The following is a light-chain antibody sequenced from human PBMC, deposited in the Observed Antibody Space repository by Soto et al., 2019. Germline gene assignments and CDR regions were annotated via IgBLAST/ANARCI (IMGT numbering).Light chain of an antibody. CDR2: WAS. CDR3: LQDFYSPRT. CDR1: QSVLYSSNNKNY. J-gene: IGKJ2*01. V-gene: IGKV4-1*01. Sequence: DIVMTQSPDSLAVSLGEGATINCKSSQSVLYSSNNKNYVAWYQQKPGQPPKLLIYWASTRESGVPDRFSGSGSGTDFTLTINSLQAEDVAVYYCLQDFYSPRTFGQGTKLQIK.